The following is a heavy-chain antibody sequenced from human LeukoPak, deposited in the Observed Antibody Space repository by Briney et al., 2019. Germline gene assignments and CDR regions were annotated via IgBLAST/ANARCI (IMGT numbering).Heavy chain of an antibody. D-gene: IGHD2-2*01. Sequence: SETLSLTCTVSGGSVRSYYWSWIRQPPGKGLEWIGYIYYIGSTNYNPSLKSRVTISVDTSKNQFSLKLSSATAADTAVYYCARVIVEVGGVSDYCDYWGQGTLVTVSS. V-gene: IGHV4-59*08. CDR2: IYYIGST. J-gene: IGHJ4*02. CDR3: ARVIVEVGGVSDYCDY. CDR1: GGSVRSYY.